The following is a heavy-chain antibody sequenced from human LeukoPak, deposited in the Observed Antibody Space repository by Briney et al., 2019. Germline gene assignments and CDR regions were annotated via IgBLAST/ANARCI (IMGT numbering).Heavy chain of an antibody. J-gene: IGHJ4*02. Sequence: ASVKVSCKTSGYTFSKFVITWVRQAPGQGLESMGWISVHHGTTHYVEKFHDRLTLTTDTSTRTAYMELKSLTSDDTAVYYYARGLESDEGDYGDVLPGYWGQGTLVTVS. V-gene: IGHV1-18*01. CDR3: ARGLESDEGDYGDVLPGY. CDR1: GYTFSKFV. D-gene: IGHD4-17*01. CDR2: ISVHHGTT.